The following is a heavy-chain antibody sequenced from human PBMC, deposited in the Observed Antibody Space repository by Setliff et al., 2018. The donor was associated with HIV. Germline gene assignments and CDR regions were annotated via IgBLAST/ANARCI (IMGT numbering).Heavy chain of an antibody. CDR2: INAGSGNT. J-gene: IGHJ5*02. CDR1: GYTFSTYA. V-gene: IGHV1-3*01. CDR3: ARPVGGTGFDP. Sequence: ASVKVSCKASGYTFSTYAIHWVPQAPGQRLEWMGWINAGSGNTKYSQRFQGRVTITRDTSASTAYLELSSLRSEDTAVYYCARPVGGTGFDPWGQGTLVTVSS. D-gene: IGHD1-26*01.